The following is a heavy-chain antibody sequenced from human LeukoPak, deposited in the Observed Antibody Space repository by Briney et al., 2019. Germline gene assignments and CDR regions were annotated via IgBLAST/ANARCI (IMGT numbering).Heavy chain of an antibody. J-gene: IGHJ4*02. CDR1: GFTFSDYY. Sequence: KPGGSLRLSCAVSGFTFSDYYMSWIRQAPGKGLEWVSYISSGGSTISHADSVKGRFTISRDNSKNTVYLQMNSLRAEDTAVYYCAKDPYGTRYFDYWGQGTLVTVSS. CDR2: ISSGGSTI. CDR3: AKDPYGTRYFDY. D-gene: IGHD2-2*01. V-gene: IGHV3-11*01.